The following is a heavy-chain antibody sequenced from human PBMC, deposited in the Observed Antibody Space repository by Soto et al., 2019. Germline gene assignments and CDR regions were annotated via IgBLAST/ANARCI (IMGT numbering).Heavy chain of an antibody. CDR1: GYTFTSYA. J-gene: IGHJ4*02. CDR2: INAGNGNT. V-gene: IGHV1-3*01. Sequence: QVQLVQSGAEVKKPGASVKVSCKASGYTFTSYAMHWVRQAPGQRLEWMGWINAGNGNTKYSQKFQGRVTITRDTSANTAYMELSSLRSEDTAVYYCARDKSAVAGSFDYWGQGTLVTVSS. D-gene: IGHD6-19*01. CDR3: ARDKSAVAGSFDY.